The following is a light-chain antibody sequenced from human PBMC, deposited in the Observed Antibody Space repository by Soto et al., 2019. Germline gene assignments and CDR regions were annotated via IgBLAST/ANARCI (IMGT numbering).Light chain of an antibody. CDR2: GAY. CDR3: QQYINWPRT. CDR1: ESVGSA. J-gene: IGKJ1*01. V-gene: IGKV3-15*01. Sequence: DIVMTQSPVTLSVSPGERDTVSCRSSESVGSALAWYQQKPGQAPRLLIYGAYTRATGVSARFSGSGSGTEFTLTISGLQSEDLAVYHCQQYINWPRTFGQGTKVEIK.